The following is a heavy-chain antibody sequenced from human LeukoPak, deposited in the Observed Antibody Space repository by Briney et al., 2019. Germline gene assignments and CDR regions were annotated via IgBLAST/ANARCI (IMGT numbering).Heavy chain of an antibody. CDR3: TRAQSGTYLSVFDY. Sequence: SETLSLTCTVSGGSISSSSYYWNWIRQPPGKGLEWIGYISYSGSTNYNPSLKSRVTISVDTSKNQFSLKLNSATAADTAVYYCTRAQSGTYLSVFDYWGQGTLVIVSS. CDR2: ISYSGST. V-gene: IGHV4-61*01. J-gene: IGHJ4*02. CDR1: GGSISSSSYY. D-gene: IGHD1-26*01.